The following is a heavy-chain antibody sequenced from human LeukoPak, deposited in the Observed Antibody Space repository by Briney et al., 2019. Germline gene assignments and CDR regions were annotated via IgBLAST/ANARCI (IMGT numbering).Heavy chain of an antibody. D-gene: IGHD1-14*01. J-gene: IGHJ4*02. V-gene: IGHV3-74*01. CDR2: IKGDGTVP. Sequence: GGSLRLSCAASGFTFSSNWMHWVRQSQGTGLVWVSSIKGDGTVPNYADSVKGRFTISRDNAKNTLYLQMSSLTVEDTAVYHCLREFATGDWGQGTLVTVSS. CDR1: GFTFSSNW. CDR3: LREFATGD.